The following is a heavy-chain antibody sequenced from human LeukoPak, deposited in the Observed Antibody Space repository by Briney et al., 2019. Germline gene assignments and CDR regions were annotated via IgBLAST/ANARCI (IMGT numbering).Heavy chain of an antibody. CDR2: INWNGGST. D-gene: IGHD6-13*01. CDR3: SRDKFGERYGSNWYVDY. CDR1: GYSISSGYH. V-gene: IGHV3-20*04. Sequence: ETLSLTCAVSGYSISSGYHWGWVRQAPGKGLEWVSGINWNGGSTGYADSVKGRFTISRDNAKNSLYLQMNSLRAEDTALYYCSRDKFGERYGSNWYVDYWGQGTLVTVSS. J-gene: IGHJ4*02.